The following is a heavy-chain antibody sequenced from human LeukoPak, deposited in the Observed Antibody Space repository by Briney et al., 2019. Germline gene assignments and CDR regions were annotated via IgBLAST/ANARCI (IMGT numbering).Heavy chain of an antibody. CDR1: GGTFSSYA. Sequence: ASVTVSCKASGGTFSSYAISWVRQAPGQGLEWMGRIIPILGIANYAQKFQGRVTITADKSTSTAYMELSSLRSEDTAVYYCAGGGVVPAANWFDPWGQGTLVTVSS. V-gene: IGHV1-69*10. CDR2: IIPILGIA. J-gene: IGHJ5*02. D-gene: IGHD2-2*01. CDR3: AGGGVVPAANWFDP.